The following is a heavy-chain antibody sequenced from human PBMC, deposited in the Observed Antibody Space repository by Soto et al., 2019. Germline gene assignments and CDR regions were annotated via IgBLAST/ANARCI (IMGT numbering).Heavy chain of an antibody. CDR2: IYYSGST. CDR1: GGSISSGGYY. CDR3: ARQGVAVAGTVYFDY. J-gene: IGHJ4*02. V-gene: IGHV4-31*03. D-gene: IGHD6-19*01. Sequence: QVQLQESGPGLVKPSQTLSLTCTVSGGSISSGGYYWSWIRQHPGTGLEWIGYIYYSGSTYYNPSLKSRVTISVDTSKNQFSRKLSSVTAADTAVYYCARQGVAVAGTVYFDYWCQGTLVTVSS.